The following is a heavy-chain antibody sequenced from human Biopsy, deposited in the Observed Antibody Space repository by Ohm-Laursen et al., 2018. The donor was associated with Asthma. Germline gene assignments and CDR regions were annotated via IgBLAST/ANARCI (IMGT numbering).Heavy chain of an antibody. J-gene: IGHJ4*01. D-gene: IGHD3/OR15-3a*01. CDR3: ARAIRLEDFLTGSFTSYFDN. CDR2: IYWIDDK. CDR1: GFSLKIGAVG. V-gene: IGHV2-5*01. Sequence: PQTLTLTCTLSGFSLKIGAVGVGWLRQPPGKAPECLAVIYWIDDKYYSPSLRNRLTVSKETSRNRVVLAMTNMEPRDTATYFCARAIRLEDFLTGSFTSYFDNWDLGPLVPVS.